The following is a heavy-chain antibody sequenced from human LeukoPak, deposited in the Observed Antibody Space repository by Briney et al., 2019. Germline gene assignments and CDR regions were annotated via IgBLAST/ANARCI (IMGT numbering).Heavy chain of an antibody. Sequence: SETLSLTCTVSGGSISSYYWSWIRQPAGKGLEWIGRISSSGSTDYNASLKSRVTMSVDTSKNQFSLRLTSVTAADTAVYFCATLVSTRYYFDYWGQGTLVTVSS. CDR1: GGSISSYY. V-gene: IGHV4-4*07. CDR2: ISSSGST. D-gene: IGHD5/OR15-5a*01. J-gene: IGHJ4*02. CDR3: ATLVSTRYYFDY.